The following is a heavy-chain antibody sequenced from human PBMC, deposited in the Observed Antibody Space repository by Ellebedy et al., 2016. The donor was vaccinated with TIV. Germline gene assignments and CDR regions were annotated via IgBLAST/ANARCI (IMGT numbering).Heavy chain of an antibody. J-gene: IGHJ4*02. CDR2: INPNSGGT. CDR3: AREGGYGSGSYLGRDYYFDY. CDR1: GYTFTGYY. D-gene: IGHD3-10*01. Sequence: ASVKVSXXASGYTFTGYYMHWVRQAPGQGLEWMGWINPNSGGTNYAQKFQGRVTMTRNTSISTAYMELSSLRSDDTAVYYCAREGGYGSGSYLGRDYYFDYWGQGTLVTVSS. V-gene: IGHV1-2*02.